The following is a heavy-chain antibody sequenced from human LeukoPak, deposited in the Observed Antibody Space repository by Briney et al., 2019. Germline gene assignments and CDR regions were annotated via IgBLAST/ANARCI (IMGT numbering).Heavy chain of an antibody. D-gene: IGHD1-26*01. V-gene: IGHV3-21*01. J-gene: IGHJ4*02. CDR3: ARDLSGSYLFDH. CDR2: ISSSKNSYI. Sequence: PGGSLRLSCSASGFTLSSYGMSWVRQTRGKWLEWVSCISSSKNSYIYNAESVKGRFTILRDNAKNSLYLQMNSLRVEDTAVYYCARDLSGSYLFDHWGQGTLVTVSS. CDR1: GFTLSSYG.